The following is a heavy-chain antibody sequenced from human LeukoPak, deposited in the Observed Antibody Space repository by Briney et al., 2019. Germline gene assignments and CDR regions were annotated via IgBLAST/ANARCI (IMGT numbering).Heavy chain of an antibody. CDR3: ARDPTEGAFDY. CDR1: GGSISSSSYY. CDR2: IYYSGST. V-gene: IGHV4-39*07. Sequence: SETLSLACTVSGGSISSSSYYWGWIRQPPGKGLEWIGSIYYSGSTNYNPSLKSRVTISVDTSKNQFSLKLSSVTAADTAVYYCARDPTEGAFDYWGQGTLVTVSS. D-gene: IGHD3-16*01. J-gene: IGHJ4*02.